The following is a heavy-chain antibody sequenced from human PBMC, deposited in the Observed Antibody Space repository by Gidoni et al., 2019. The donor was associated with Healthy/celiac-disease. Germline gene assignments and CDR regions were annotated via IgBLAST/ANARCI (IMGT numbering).Heavy chain of an antibody. CDR2: IIPIFGTA. J-gene: IGHJ3*02. CDR1: GGTFSSYA. V-gene: IGHV1-69*01. CDR3: ARDNGGYYGSGSYYNNAFDI. Sequence: QVQLVQSGAAVKKPGSSVTVSCKASGGTFSSYAISWVRQAPGQGLEWMGGIIPIFGTANYAQKFQGRVTITADESTSTAYMELSSLRSEDTAVYYCARDNGGYYGSGSYYNNAFDIWGQGTMVTVSS. D-gene: IGHD3-10*01.